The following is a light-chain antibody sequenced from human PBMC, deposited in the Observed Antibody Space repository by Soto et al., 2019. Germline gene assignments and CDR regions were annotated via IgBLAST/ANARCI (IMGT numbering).Light chain of an antibody. J-gene: IGKJ4*01. Sequence: EIVMTQSPATLSVSPGERATLSCRASQSVSSNFAWYQQRPGQAPRLLMYGASTRATGVPARFSGSGSGTEFTLIISSLQSEDFALYYCQQYNSWPLTFGGGSKV. V-gene: IGKV3-15*01. CDR1: QSVSSN. CDR3: QQYNSWPLT. CDR2: GAS.